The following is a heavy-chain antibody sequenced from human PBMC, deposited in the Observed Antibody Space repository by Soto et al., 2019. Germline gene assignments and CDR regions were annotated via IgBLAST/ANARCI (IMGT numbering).Heavy chain of an antibody. CDR2: INQDGSEK. Sequence: GGSLRLSCAASTSTFTRDCMSWVRQAPGKGLKWVTNINQDGSEKYYVDSVKGRFTISRDNARNSLSLQMNSLRAEDTAVYYCARDGDGYTSPLDYWGQGTLVTVSS. CDR3: ARDGDGYTSPLDY. J-gene: IGHJ4*02. D-gene: IGHD2-2*02. V-gene: IGHV3-7*05. CDR1: TSTFTRDC.